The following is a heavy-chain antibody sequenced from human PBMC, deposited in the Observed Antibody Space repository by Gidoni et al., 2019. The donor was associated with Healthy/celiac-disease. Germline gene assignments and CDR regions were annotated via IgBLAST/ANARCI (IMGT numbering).Heavy chain of an antibody. CDR1: GFTCSSYS. CDR3: ARDSSGYRDAFDI. Sequence: EVQLVESGGGLVQPGGSLRLSCAASGFTCSSYSMNWVRQAPGKGLEWVSYISSSSSTIYYADSVKGRFTISRDNAKNSLYLQMNSLRAEDTAVYYCARDSSGYRDAFDIWGQGTMVTVSS. V-gene: IGHV3-48*01. D-gene: IGHD3-22*01. J-gene: IGHJ3*02. CDR2: ISSSSSTI.